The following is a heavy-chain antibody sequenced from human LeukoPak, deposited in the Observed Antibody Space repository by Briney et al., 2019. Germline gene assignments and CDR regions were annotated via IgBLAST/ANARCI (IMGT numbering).Heavy chain of an antibody. CDR1: GFTFSSYG. Sequence: GGSLRLSCAASGFTFSSYGMHWVRQAPGKGLEWVAVISYDGSNKYYADSVKGRFTIPRDNSKNTLYLQMNSLRAEDTAVYYCAKQYSSGWSDYYYGMDVWGQGTTVTVSS. CDR2: ISYDGSNK. V-gene: IGHV3-30*18. D-gene: IGHD6-19*01. J-gene: IGHJ6*02. CDR3: AKQYSSGWSDYYYGMDV.